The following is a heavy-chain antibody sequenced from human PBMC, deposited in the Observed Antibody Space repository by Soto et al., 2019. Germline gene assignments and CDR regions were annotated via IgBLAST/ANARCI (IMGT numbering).Heavy chain of an antibody. CDR2: IVVGSGNT. CDR1: GFTFTSSA. CDR3: AAGEVGTSL. J-gene: IGHJ4*02. D-gene: IGHD1-26*01. V-gene: IGHV1-58*01. Sequence: SVKFSCKASGFTFTSSAVQWVRQARGQRLECIGWIVVGSGNTNYAQKFQERVTITRXXXXSXXXMXLXXLRSEDTAVYYCAAGEVGTSLWGQGTLVTVSS.